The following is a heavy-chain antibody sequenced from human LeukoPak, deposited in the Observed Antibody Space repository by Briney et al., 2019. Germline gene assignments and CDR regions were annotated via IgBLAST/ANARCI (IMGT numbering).Heavy chain of an antibody. CDR3: AIGLRLGELSLYQPFDY. CDR1: GGTFSSYA. D-gene: IGHD3-16*02. V-gene: IGHV1-69*05. CDR2: IIPIFGTA. J-gene: IGHJ4*02. Sequence: ASVKLSCKASGGTFSSYAISWVRQAPGQGLEWMGRIIPIFGTADYAQKFQGRVTITTNESTSTADMELSSLRSEDTAVYYCAIGLRLGELSLYQPFDYWGQGTLVTVSS.